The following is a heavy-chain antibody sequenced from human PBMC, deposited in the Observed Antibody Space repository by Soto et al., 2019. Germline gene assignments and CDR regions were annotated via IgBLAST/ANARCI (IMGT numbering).Heavy chain of an antibody. CDR3: ASSYGSGYRAFDY. J-gene: IGHJ4*02. CDR2: INPILSMS. CDR1: GDTFTFYS. Sequence: QVQLVQSGAEVKRPGSSVKVSCKASGDTFTFYSINWVRQAPGLGLEWMGRINPILSMSNYAQRFQGRVTTPADKSTSTADMELSSLRSEDTATYYCASSYGSGYRAFDYWGQGALVTVSS. V-gene: IGHV1-69*02. D-gene: IGHD3-10*01.